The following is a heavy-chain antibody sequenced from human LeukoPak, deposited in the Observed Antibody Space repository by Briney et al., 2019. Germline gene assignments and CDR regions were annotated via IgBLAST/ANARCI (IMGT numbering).Heavy chain of an antibody. D-gene: IGHD3-22*01. CDR2: IYNSGST. Sequence: PSETLSLPCTVSGAAISSSNYYWGWIRQPPGKGLEWIGSIYNSGSTYYNPSLKSRVTISVDTSKHQFSLKLSSVTAADTAVYYCAAYYYDSSGYLWGQGTLVTVSS. V-gene: IGHV4-39*01. CDR3: AAYYYDSSGYL. J-gene: IGHJ4*02. CDR1: GAAISSSNYY.